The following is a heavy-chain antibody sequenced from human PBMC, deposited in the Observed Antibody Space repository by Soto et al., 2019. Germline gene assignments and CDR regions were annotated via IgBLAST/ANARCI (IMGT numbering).Heavy chain of an antibody. D-gene: IGHD3-22*01. CDR1: GYSFTSYW. J-gene: IGHJ3*02. CDR3: ARTSAYSSGYYSDAFDI. CDR2: IYPGDSDT. V-gene: IGHV5-51*01. Sequence: GESLKISCKGSGYSFTSYWIGWVRQMPGKGLEWMGIIYPGDSDTRYSPSFQGQVTISADKSISTAYLQWSSLKASDTAMYYCARTSAYSSGYYSDAFDIWGQGTMVTVS.